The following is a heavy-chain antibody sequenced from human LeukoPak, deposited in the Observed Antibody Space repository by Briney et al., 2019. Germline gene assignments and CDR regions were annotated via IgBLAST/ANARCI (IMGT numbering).Heavy chain of an antibody. CDR2: INPNSGGT. CDR1: GYTFTGYY. V-gene: IGHV1-2*02. Sequence: ASVKVSCKASGYTFTGYYMHWVRQAPGQGLEWMGWINPNSGGTNYAQKFQGRVTMTRDTSISTAYMELSSLRSDDTAVYYCARDAHYYDSSGYPATWSPNWGQGTLVTVSS. J-gene: IGHJ4*02. D-gene: IGHD3-22*01. CDR3: ARDAHYYDSSGYPATWSPN.